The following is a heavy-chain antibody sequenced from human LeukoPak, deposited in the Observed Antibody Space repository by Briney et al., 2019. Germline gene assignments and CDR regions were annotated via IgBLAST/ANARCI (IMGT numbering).Heavy chain of an antibody. D-gene: IGHD6-25*01. Sequence: GGSLRLSCAASGFTFSSYWMHWVRQAPGKGLMWVSRINSDGSRTTYADSVKGRFTISRDNAKNTLYLQMNSLRAEDTAVYYCARVGARLGAFDIWGQGTMVTVSS. V-gene: IGHV3-74*01. CDR2: INSDGSRT. J-gene: IGHJ3*02. CDR1: GFTFSSYW. CDR3: ARVGARLGAFDI.